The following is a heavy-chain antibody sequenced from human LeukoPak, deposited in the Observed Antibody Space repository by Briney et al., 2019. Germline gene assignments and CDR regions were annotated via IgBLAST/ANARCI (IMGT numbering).Heavy chain of an antibody. CDR3: ARHTGIEGFDP. CDR2: IYYSGST. J-gene: IGHJ5*02. V-gene: IGHV4-39*01. Sequence: SETLSLTCTVSGGSISSSSYYWGWIRQPPGKGLEWIGSIYYSGSTYYNPSLKSRVTISVDTSKNQFSLKLSSVTAADTAVYYCARHTGIEGFDPWGQGTLVTVSS. CDR1: GGSISSSSYY. D-gene: IGHD2/OR15-2a*01.